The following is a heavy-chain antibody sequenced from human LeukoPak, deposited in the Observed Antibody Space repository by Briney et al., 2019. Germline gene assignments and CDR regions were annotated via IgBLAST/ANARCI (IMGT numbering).Heavy chain of an antibody. CDR2: INPNSGGT. V-gene: IGHV1-2*02. Sequence: EASVKVSCKASGYTFTGYYMHWVRQAPGQGLEWMGWINPNSGGTNYAQKFQGRVTMTTDTSISTAYMELSRLRSDDTAVYYCARDTYGSGSSDFDYWGQGTLVTVSS. D-gene: IGHD3-10*01. CDR3: ARDTYGSGSSDFDY. J-gene: IGHJ4*02. CDR1: GYTFTGYY.